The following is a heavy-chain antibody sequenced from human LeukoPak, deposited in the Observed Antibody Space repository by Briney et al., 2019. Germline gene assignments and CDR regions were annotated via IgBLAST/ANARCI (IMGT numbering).Heavy chain of an antibody. V-gene: IGHV3-30*18. CDR3: AKGYYYDSSGNDY. Sequence: GGSLRLFCAASGFNFSSYVMHRVRKAPGKGLEGVAVISYDGSNKYYADSVKGRFTISRDNSKNTLYLQMNSLRAEDTAVYYCAKGYYYDSSGNDYWGQGTLVTVFS. J-gene: IGHJ4*02. CDR2: ISYDGSNK. CDR1: GFNFSSYV. D-gene: IGHD3-22*01.